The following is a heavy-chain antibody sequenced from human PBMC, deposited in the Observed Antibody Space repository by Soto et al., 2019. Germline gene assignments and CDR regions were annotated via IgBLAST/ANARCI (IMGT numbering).Heavy chain of an antibody. D-gene: IGHD3-22*01. CDR3: AITPYYYDSSGYFFWENYFDY. CDR2: INHSGST. J-gene: IGHJ4*02. CDR1: GGSFSGYY. Sequence: ETLSLTCAVYGGSFSGYYWSWIRQPPGKGLEWIGEINHSGSTNYNPSLKSRVTISVDTSKNQFSLKLSSVTAADTAVYYCAITPYYYDSSGYFFWENYFDYWGQGTLVTVSS. V-gene: IGHV4-34*01.